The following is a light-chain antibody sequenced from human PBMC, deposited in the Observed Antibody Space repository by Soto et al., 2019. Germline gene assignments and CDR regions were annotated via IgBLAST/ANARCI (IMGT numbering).Light chain of an antibody. V-gene: IGKV3-15*01. Sequence: EIVMTQSPATLSVSVGERATLSCRSSHSVSSKLAWYQQKPGQAPRLLIYGASTRATDIPARFSGSGSGTEFTLAINSLMCEDFAVYYFQQYNDWPPQLTFGGGTKVEIK. CDR1: HSVSSK. J-gene: IGKJ4*01. CDR3: QQYNDWPPQLT. CDR2: GAS.